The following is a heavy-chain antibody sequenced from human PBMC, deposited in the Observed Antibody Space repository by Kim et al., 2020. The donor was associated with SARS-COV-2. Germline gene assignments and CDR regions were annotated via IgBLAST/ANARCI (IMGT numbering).Heavy chain of an antibody. CDR2: INTDGTTI. V-gene: IGHV3-74*01. Sequence: GGSLRLSCVASGFTFSTYWMHWVRQAPGKGLVWVSRINTDGTTIQYADSVKGRFTISRDNAKNTLYLQMSSLGAEDTAVYYCVRSVDHCGQGTLVTVSS. CDR1: GFTFSTYW. J-gene: IGHJ4*02. CDR3: VRSVDH.